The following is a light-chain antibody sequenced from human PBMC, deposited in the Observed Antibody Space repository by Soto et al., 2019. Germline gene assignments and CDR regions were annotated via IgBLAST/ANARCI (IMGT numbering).Light chain of an antibody. Sequence: QSALTQPASVSGSPGQSITISCTGTSSDVGGYNYVSWYQQHPGKAPKLMIYEVSNRPSGVSNRFSGSKSGNTASLTISGLQAEDEADHYCSSYTSSNTYGFGTGTKV. V-gene: IGLV2-14*01. CDR3: SSYTSSNTYG. J-gene: IGLJ1*01. CDR2: EVS. CDR1: SSDVGGYNY.